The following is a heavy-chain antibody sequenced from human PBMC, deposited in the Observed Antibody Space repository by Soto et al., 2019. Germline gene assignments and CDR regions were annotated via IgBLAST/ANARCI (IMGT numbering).Heavy chain of an antibody. J-gene: IGHJ4*02. CDR2: MNTNSGNT. CDR1: GYTFTSYD. Sequence: QVQLVQSGAEVKKPGASVKVSCKASGYTFTSYDINWVRQATGQGLEWMGWMNTNSGNTGFEQKFQGRVTMTRNTSIITAYMELSILRSEDTAVYYCASSLRFLEWLLLDYWGQGTLVTVSS. CDR3: ASSLRFLEWLLLDY. V-gene: IGHV1-8*01. D-gene: IGHD3-3*01.